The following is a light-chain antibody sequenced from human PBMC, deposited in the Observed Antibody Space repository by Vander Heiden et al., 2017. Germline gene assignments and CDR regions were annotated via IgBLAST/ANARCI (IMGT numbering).Light chain of an antibody. CDR2: AAS. J-gene: IGKJ1*01. CDR3: QQTYSTPQT. CDR1: QSITSN. Sequence: GDRVTIICRASQSITSNLNWYQQKPGKAPKLLIYAASSLHSGVPSRFSGSASGTDFTLTISSLQPDDFATYYCQQTYSTPQTFGQGTKVEIK. V-gene: IGKV1-39*01.